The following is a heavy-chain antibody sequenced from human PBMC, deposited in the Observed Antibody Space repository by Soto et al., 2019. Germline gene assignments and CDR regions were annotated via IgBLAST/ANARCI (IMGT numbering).Heavy chain of an antibody. CDR2: VYGNSGDT. J-gene: IGHJ4*02. Sequence: QVQLVQSGAEVKEPGASVKVSCKTPGYSFTGYSIHWVRQAPGQGLEWMGWVYGNSGDTRYSQRFRGRVTMTRDTSTSTAYMELSRLTSDDTAVFYCARGRWGTGDYGGLIDNWGQGTLVTVSS. V-gene: IGHV1-2*02. D-gene: IGHD4-17*01. CDR1: GYSFTGYS. CDR3: ARGRWGTGDYGGLIDN.